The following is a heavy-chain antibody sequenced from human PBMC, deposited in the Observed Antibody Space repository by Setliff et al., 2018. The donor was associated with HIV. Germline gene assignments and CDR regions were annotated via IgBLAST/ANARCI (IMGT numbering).Heavy chain of an antibody. V-gene: IGHV3-23*01. Sequence: GGSLRLSCAASGFTFSSDXIXWVRQAPGKGLDWVSAISSSGGSTYDADSVRGRFTTSRDNSKNTVYLQMNSLRVEDTAMYYCTRDSPGVFDFDYWGQGTLVTV. CDR3: TRDSPGVFDFDY. J-gene: IGHJ4*02. CDR1: GFTFSSDX. D-gene: IGHD3-10*01. CDR2: ISSSGGST.